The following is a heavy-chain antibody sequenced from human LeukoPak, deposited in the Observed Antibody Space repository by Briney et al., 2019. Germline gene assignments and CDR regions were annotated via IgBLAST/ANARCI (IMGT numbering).Heavy chain of an antibody. CDR2: ISSSSSTI. CDR1: GFTFSSYS. V-gene: IGHV3-48*01. Sequence: GGSLRLSCAASGFTFSSYSMNWVRQAPGKGLEWVSYISSSSSTIYYADSVKGRFTISRDNAKNSLYLQMNSLRAEDTAVYYCARDPARGYSYGALYWGQGTLATVSS. J-gene: IGHJ4*02. CDR3: ARDPARGYSYGALY. D-gene: IGHD5-18*01.